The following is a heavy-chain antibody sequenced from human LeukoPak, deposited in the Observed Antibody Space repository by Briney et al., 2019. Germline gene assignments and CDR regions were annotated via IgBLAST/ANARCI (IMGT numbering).Heavy chain of an antibody. D-gene: IGHD4-17*01. CDR1: GYTFTGYY. V-gene: IGHV1-2*02. CDR2: INPNSGGT. Sequence: ASVKVSCRASGYTFTGYYLHWVRQAPGQGLEWMGWINPNSGGTNYAQKFQGRVTMTRDTSISTAYMELSRLRSDDTAVYYCATDYGDYRLNYWGQGTLVTVSS. CDR3: ATDYGDYRLNY. J-gene: IGHJ4*02.